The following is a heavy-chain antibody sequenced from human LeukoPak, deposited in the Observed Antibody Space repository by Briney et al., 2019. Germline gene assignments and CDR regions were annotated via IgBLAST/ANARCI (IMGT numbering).Heavy chain of an antibody. CDR1: GFTFTNYS. Sequence: PGGSLRLSCAASGFTFTNYSMHWVRQAPGKGLEWVAMISYDGNTKYYADSVKGRFTISRDNSKNTLSLQMNSLRAEDTAVYFRARDPSLRVTLDYWGQGTRVTVSS. CDR3: ARDPSLRVTLDY. J-gene: IGHJ4*02. D-gene: IGHD5/OR15-5a*01. CDR2: ISYDGNTK. V-gene: IGHV3-33*01.